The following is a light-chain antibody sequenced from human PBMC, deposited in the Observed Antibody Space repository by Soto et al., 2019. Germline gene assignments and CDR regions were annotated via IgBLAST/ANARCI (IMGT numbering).Light chain of an antibody. CDR2: DIS. CDR3: QQRNNWPWLT. J-gene: IGKJ4*01. CDR1: QSVKNY. V-gene: IGKV3-11*01. Sequence: EIVLTQSPATLSLSPGERATLSCRASQSVKNYLAWYQQKPGQAPRLLIYDISNRATGIPARFSGSGSGADLTLTISSLEAEDFAVYYCQQRNNWPWLTFGGGTRVEIK.